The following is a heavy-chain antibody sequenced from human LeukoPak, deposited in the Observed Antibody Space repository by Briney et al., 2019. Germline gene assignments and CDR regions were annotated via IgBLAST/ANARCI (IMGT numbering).Heavy chain of an antibody. J-gene: IGHJ4*02. Sequence: PGGSLRLSCAASGFPFRTYLMRWVRQAPGKGREGVANINEDGGEKYYADSVKGRFTISRDNAKNSLHLQMNTLRAEDTAVYYCARERDGRFFDYWGQGTLVTVSS. CDR1: GFPFRTYL. CDR2: INEDGGEK. V-gene: IGHV3-7*01. D-gene: IGHD5-24*01. CDR3: ARERDGRFFDY.